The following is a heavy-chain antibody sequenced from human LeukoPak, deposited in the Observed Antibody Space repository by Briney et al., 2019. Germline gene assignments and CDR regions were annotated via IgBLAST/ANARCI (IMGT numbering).Heavy chain of an antibody. CDR1: GFTFSSYG. D-gene: IGHD3-22*01. J-gene: IGHJ4*02. CDR2: IRYDGSNK. CDR3: TNSDDSSGYYSLYYFDY. V-gene: IGHV3-30*02. Sequence: GGSLRLSCAASGFTFSSYGMHWVRQAPGKGLEWVAFIRYDGSNKYYADSVKGRFTISRDNSKNTLYLQMNSLRAEDTAVYYCTNSDDSSGYYSLYYFDYWGQGTLVTVSS.